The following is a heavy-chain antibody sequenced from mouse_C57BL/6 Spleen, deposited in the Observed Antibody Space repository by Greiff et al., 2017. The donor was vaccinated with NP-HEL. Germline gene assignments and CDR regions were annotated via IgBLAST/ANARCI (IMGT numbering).Heavy chain of an antibody. CDR1: GFTFSDYG. D-gene: IGHD2-1*01. V-gene: IGHV5-17*01. Sequence: EVKLVESGGGLVKPGGSLKLSCAASGFTFSDYGMHWVRQAPEKGLEWVAYISSGSSTIYYADTVKGRFTISRDNAKNTLFLQLTSLRSEDTAMYYCAIYYGVDYWGQGTSVTVSS. CDR3: AIYYGVDY. CDR2: ISSGSSTI. J-gene: IGHJ4*01.